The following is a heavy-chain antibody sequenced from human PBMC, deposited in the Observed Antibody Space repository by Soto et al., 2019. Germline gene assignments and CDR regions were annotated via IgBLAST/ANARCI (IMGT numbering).Heavy chain of an antibody. D-gene: IGHD3-22*01. J-gene: IGHJ5*01. CDR1: GFTFSSNG. Sequence: QVQLVESGGRVVQPGRSLRLTCAASGFTFSSNGMHWVRQAPGKGLEWVALVAYDGSKTYYGDSVRGRFTISRDNSENTLYLQMNSLRAEDTAVYYCARWVGGSMYDNSGKYDSWGQGTLVTVPS. CDR2: VAYDGSKT. V-gene: IGHV3-30*03. CDR3: ARWVGGSMYDNSGKYDS.